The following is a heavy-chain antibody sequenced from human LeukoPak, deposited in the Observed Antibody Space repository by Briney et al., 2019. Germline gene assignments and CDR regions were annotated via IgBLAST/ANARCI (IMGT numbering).Heavy chain of an antibody. Sequence: PGGSLRLSCSPSGFTFGMYAMRSVRQAPPEGVECVSSISVTVGNTYSAHSVKGRSTFSRDNSKNTQHLQINRLRVEDTAVYYCAKLPEYSTWGGMFDPWGQGTLVIVSS. D-gene: IGHD6-13*01. V-gene: IGHV3-23*01. CDR2: ISVTVGNT. CDR1: GFTFGMYA. CDR3: AKLPEYSTWGGMFDP. J-gene: IGHJ5*02.